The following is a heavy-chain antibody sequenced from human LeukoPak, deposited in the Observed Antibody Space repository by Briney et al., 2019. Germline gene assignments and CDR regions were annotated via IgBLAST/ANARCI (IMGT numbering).Heavy chain of an antibody. D-gene: IGHD3-22*01. V-gene: IGHV5-51*01. CDR3: ARTGSGYYSDYYGMDV. Sequence: GESLKISCKGSGYSFTNYWIGWVRQMPGKGLEWMGIIYPGDSDTRYSPSFQGQVTISPDKFIGTAYLQWSSLKASDTAMYYCARTGSGYYSDYYGMDVWGQGTTVTVSS. CDR1: GYSFTNYW. CDR2: IYPGDSDT. J-gene: IGHJ6*02.